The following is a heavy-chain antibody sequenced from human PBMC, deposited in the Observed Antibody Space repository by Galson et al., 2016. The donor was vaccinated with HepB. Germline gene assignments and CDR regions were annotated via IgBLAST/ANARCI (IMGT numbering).Heavy chain of an antibody. J-gene: IGHJ4*02. CDR1: GVTFSSDG. V-gene: IGHV1-2*02. CDR2: INANSGGT. CDR3: ARPPYGGNDY. Sequence: KVSCKASGVTFSSDGITWVRQAPGQGLEWMGWINANSGGTNYAQKFQGRVTMTRDTSISTAYMELSRLRSDDTAVYYCARPPYGGNDYWGQGTLVTVSS. D-gene: IGHD4-23*01.